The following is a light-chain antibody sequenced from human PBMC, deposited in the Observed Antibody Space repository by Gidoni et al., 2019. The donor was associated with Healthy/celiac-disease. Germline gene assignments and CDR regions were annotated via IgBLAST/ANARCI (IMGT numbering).Light chain of an antibody. CDR3: QQSGSSEGFT. V-gene: IGKV3-20*01. Sequence: IVVTQSPRTLSLSPGERATLACRVSHSGSSSYLAWYQQKPGQAPRLLIYGASSGATGIPDRFSGSGFGTDFTLTISRLEPEDFAVYYCQQSGSSEGFTFGHGTKVDIK. CDR2: GAS. J-gene: IGKJ3*01. CDR1: HSGSSSY.